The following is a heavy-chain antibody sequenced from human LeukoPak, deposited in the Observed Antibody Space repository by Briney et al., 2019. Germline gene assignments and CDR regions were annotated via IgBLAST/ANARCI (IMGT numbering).Heavy chain of an antibody. J-gene: IGHJ5*02. CDR3: ARRGGDVVATYNWFDP. V-gene: IGHV3-30*04. CDR1: GVTFRSYA. D-gene: IGHD2-15*01. CDR2: ISYDGSNE. Sequence: GGSLRLSCAASGVTFRSYAMHWVRQGPGKGLEWVAAISYDGSNEYYADSVKGRFTISRDNSKNTVYLQMNSLRVEDTALYYCARRGGDVVATYNWFDPWGQGTLVTVSS.